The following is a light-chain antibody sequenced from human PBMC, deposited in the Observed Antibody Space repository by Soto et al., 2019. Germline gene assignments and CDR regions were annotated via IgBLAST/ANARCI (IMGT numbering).Light chain of an antibody. J-gene: IGKJ1*01. V-gene: IGKV1-27*01. CDR3: QGYNGGPRT. CDR1: QGISNY. Sequence: DIQMTQSPSSLSASVGDIVTITCRASQGISNYLAWYQQKPGKVPRLLIYGASTLESGVPSRFIASGSGADFILITSSLQPEDVGTYYCQGYNGGPRTFGQGTKVESK. CDR2: GAS.